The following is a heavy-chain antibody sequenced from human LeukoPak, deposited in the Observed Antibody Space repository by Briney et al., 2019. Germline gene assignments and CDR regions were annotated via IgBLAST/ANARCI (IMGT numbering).Heavy chain of an antibody. Sequence: SETLSLTCTVSGGSISSGSYYWSWIRQPAGKGLEWIGRIYTSGSTNYNPSLKSRVTISVDPSKNQFSLKLSSVTAADTAVYYCARASKDTAMVNWGQGTLVTVSS. J-gene: IGHJ4*02. CDR3: ARASKDTAMVN. V-gene: IGHV4-61*02. D-gene: IGHD5-18*01. CDR1: GGSISSGSYY. CDR2: IYTSGST.